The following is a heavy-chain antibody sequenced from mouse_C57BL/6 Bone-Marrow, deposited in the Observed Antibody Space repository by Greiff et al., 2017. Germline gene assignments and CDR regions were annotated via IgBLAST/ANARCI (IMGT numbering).Heavy chain of an antibody. D-gene: IGHD1-1*01. J-gene: IGHJ2*01. Sequence: QVQLQQPGAELVKPGASVKLSCKASGYTFTSYWMQWVKQRPGQGLEWIGEIDPSDSYTNYNQKFKGKATLTVDTSSSTAYMQRSSLTSEDSAVYYCATTVVFDYWGQGTTLTVSS. CDR1: GYTFTSYW. CDR3: ATTVVFDY. CDR2: IDPSDSYT. V-gene: IGHV1-50*01.